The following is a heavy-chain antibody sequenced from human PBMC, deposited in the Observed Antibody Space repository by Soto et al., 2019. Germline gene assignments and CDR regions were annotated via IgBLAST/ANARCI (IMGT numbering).Heavy chain of an antibody. J-gene: IGHJ4*02. CDR1: GGSMSCGVHS. CDR2: IYYSGST. V-gene: IGHV4-30-4*01. CDR3: ARVGGFGATTIDD. D-gene: IGHD3-10*01. Sequence: PSELLSLFCTVFGGSMSCGVHSWSWIRFPPGKGLDWIGDIYYSGSTYSNPSLKSRVTISVDTSKNQFSLKLSSVTAADTAVYYCARVGGFGATTIDDWGQGTLVTVSS.